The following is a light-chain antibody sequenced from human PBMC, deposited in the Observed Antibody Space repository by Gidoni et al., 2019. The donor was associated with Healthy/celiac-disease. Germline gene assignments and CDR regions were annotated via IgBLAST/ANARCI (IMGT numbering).Light chain of an antibody. CDR1: QSVSSY. CDR3: QQRSNWALT. CDR2: DAS. V-gene: IGKV3-11*01. Sequence: EIVLTQSPATLSLSPGERATLSCRDSQSVSSYLAWYQQKPGQAPMLLIYDASNRATGIPARFSGSGSGTDFTLTISSVEPEDCAVYYCQQRSNWALTFGGGTKVEIK. J-gene: IGKJ4*01.